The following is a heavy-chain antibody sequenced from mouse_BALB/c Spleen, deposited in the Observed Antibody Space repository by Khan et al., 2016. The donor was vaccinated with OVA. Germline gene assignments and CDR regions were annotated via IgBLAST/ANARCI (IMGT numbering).Heavy chain of an antibody. CDR3: ARGGYGSFGY. D-gene: IGHD1-1*01. CDR2: INPSCGYN. J-gene: IGHJ3*01. CDR1: GYIFTSYI. Sequence: QVQLQQSGAELARPGASVKMSCKASGYIFTSYIMHWIKQRPGQGLEWIGDINPSCGYNIYNQKFKDKATLTADKSSSTTYMQLSSLTSEDSAFYYWARGGYGSFGYWGQGTLVTGSA. V-gene: IGHV1-4*01.